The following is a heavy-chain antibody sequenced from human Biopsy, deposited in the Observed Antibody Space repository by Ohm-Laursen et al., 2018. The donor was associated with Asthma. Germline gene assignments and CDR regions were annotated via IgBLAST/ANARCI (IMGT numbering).Heavy chain of an antibody. CDR2: IYYTGTT. Sequence: SQTLSLTCTVSGDSINSYYWTWIRQPPGKGLEWIGYIYYTGTTNSNPSLKSRVTMSVDTSKNQFFLEVRSVTAADTAVYYCARGYYGDFNDWGQGNLVIVSS. J-gene: IGHJ4*02. D-gene: IGHD4-17*01. CDR1: GDSINSYY. CDR3: ARGYYGDFND. V-gene: IGHV4-59*01.